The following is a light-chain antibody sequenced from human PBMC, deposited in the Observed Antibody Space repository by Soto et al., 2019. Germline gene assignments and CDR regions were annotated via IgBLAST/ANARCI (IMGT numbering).Light chain of an antibody. CDR1: QSISSY. CDR3: KKSYSTKWK. J-gene: IGKJ1*01. CDR2: AAY. Sequence: DIQMTHAPSSLSAPVVDRVNITFLASQSISSYLNWYQQKPGKATKLMIYAAYSLQSGVTSRFSGSGSGTDFTLTIRSMQPEDFATYYCKKSYSTKWKCGKGHKV. V-gene: IGKV1-39*01.